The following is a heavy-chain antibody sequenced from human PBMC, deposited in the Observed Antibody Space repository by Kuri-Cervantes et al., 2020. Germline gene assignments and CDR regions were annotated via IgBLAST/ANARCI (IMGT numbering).Heavy chain of an antibody. Sequence: SETLSLTCTVSGGSISSSSYYWSWIRQPPGKGLEWIGYIYYSGSTNYNPSLKSRVTISVDTSKNQFSLKLSSVTAADTAVYYCARDSLSGSSGWYGGPSWFDPWGQGTLVTVSS. CDR2: IYYSGST. CDR3: ARDSLSGSSGWYGGPSWFDP. V-gene: IGHV4-61*01. J-gene: IGHJ5*02. D-gene: IGHD6-19*01. CDR1: GGSISSSSYY.